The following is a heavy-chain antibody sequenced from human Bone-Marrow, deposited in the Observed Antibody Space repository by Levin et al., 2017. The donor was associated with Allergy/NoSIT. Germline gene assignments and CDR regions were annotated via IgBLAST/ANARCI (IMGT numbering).Heavy chain of an antibody. Sequence: GESLKISCQASGFTFTTSGITWVRQAPGQGLEWMGWVSPYTGNTDYAAKFQGRVTMTTDTSTNTAFMELRSLRPDDTAIYYCARDMFLGSGWTDLFDFWGRGTRVTVSP. CDR1: GFTFTTSG. CDR2: VSPYTGNT. V-gene: IGHV1-18*04. J-gene: IGHJ4*02. D-gene: IGHD6-25*01. CDR3: ARDMFLGSGWTDLFDF.